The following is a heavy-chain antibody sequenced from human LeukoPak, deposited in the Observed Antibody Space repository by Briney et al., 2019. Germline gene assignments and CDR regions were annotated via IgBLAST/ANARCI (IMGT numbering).Heavy chain of an antibody. V-gene: IGHV4-39*01. Sequence: SETLSLTCTVSGGSISSSSYYWGWIRQPPGKGLEWIGSIYYSGSTYYNPSLKSRVTISVDTSKNQFSLKLSSVTAADTAVYYXAXHVTERWLQVPYYFDYWGQGTLVTVSS. CDR3: AXHVTERWLQVPYYFDY. CDR1: GGSISSSSYY. CDR2: IYYSGST. D-gene: IGHD5-24*01. J-gene: IGHJ4*02.